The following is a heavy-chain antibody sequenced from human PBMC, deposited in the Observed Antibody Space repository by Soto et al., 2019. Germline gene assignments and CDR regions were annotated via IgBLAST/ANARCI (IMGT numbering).Heavy chain of an antibody. Sequence: PGQSLNISCKGSGYSFSTYCIGWVRQMPGKGLEWMGIIYPGDSDTRYSPSFQGQVTISADKSISTAYLQWSSLKASDTAMYYCARHRSSRGGMDVWGQGTTVTVSS. D-gene: IGHD6-13*01. CDR1: GYSFSTYC. CDR3: ARHRSSRGGMDV. V-gene: IGHV5-51*01. J-gene: IGHJ6*02. CDR2: IYPGDSDT.